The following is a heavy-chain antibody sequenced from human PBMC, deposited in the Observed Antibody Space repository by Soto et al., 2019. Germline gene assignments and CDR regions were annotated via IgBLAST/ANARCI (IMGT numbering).Heavy chain of an antibody. CDR3: AAGLGYCSGGSCPDYYYYSGMDV. V-gene: IGHV1-58*01. Sequence: SLKVSCKASGFTFTSSAVQWVQQARGQRLEWIGWIVVGSGNTNYAQKFQERVTITRDMSTSTAYMELSSLRSEDTAVYYCAAGLGYCSGGSCPDYYYYSGMDVWGQGXTVTVSS. D-gene: IGHD2-15*01. CDR1: GFTFTSSA. J-gene: IGHJ6*02. CDR2: IVVGSGNT.